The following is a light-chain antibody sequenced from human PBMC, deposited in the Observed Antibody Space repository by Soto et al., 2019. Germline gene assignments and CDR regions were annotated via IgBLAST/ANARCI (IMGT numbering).Light chain of an antibody. CDR1: NSNIGTGFD. CDR2: GTS. J-gene: IGLJ1*01. CDR3: QTSDSGLFGLI. V-gene: IGLV1-40*01. Sequence: QSVLTQPPSVSGAPGQRVTIACTGNNSNIGTGFDVHWYRHFPGAAPKLLLSGTSHRPSGVPDRFSGSKSGTSASLAITGLQADDEADYDGQTSDSGLFGLIFGTGTKLTVL.